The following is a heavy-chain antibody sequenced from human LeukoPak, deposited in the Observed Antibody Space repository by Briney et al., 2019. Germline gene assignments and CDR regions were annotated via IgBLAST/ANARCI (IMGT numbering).Heavy chain of an antibody. D-gene: IGHD6-6*01. CDR3: ARADSSIAARLSRSSIFNYYYYMDV. V-gene: IGHV3-7*01. J-gene: IGHJ6*03. Sequence: GGSLRLSCAASGFTFSSYGMHWVRQAPGKGLEWVANIKQDGSEKYYVDSVKGRFTISRDSAKNSLYLQMNSLRAEDTAVYYCARADSSIAARLSRSSIFNYYYYMDVWGKGTTVTVSS. CDR2: IKQDGSEK. CDR1: GFTFSSYG.